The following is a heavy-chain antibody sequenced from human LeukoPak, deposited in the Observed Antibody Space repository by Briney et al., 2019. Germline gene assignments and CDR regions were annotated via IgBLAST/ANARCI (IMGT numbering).Heavy chain of an antibody. CDR2: ISYDGSNK. Sequence: PGGSLRLSCAASGFTFSSYGMHWVRQAPGKGLEWVAVISYDGSNKYYADSVKGRFTISRDNSKNTLYLQMNSLGAEDTAVYYCAKNSFRGFTAMVTDYWGQGTLVTVSS. D-gene: IGHD5-18*01. J-gene: IGHJ4*02. CDR3: AKNSFRGFTAMVTDY. CDR1: GFTFSSYG. V-gene: IGHV3-30*18.